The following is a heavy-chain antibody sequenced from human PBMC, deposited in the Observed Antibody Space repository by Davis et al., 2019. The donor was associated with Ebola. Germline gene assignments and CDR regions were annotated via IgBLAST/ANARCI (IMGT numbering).Heavy chain of an antibody. CDR2: IYSGGST. J-gene: IGHJ6*02. CDR1: GFTVSSNY. V-gene: IGHV3-53*01. Sequence: GESLKISCAASGFTVSSNYMSWVRQAPGKGLEWVSVIYSGGSTYYADSVKGRFTISRDNSKNTLYLQMNSLRAEDTAVYYCARDYGDYVYGMDVWGQGTTVTVSS. D-gene: IGHD4-17*01. CDR3: ARDYGDYVYGMDV.